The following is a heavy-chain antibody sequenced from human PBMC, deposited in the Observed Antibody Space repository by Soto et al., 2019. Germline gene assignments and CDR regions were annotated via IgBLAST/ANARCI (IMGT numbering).Heavy chain of an antibody. Sequence: QVQLVESGGGLVKPGGSLRLSCAASGLTLNHHYMNWLRQAPVKGLKWGSYISATGSITYYTDSVNDRFTVSRDNPNKSLYLQMNSLRADDPAVDYCASVSRQDMSRAFEIWGQGTMVTVSS. D-gene: IGHD2-15*01. CDR3: ASVSRQDMSRAFEI. J-gene: IGHJ3*02. CDR2: ISATGSIT. CDR1: GLTLNHHY. V-gene: IGHV3-11*04.